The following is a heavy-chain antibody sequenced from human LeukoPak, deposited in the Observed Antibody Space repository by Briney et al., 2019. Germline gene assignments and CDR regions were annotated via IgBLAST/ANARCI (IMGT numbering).Heavy chain of an antibody. CDR1: GFTFSSYE. J-gene: IGHJ4*02. Sequence: GGSLRLSCAASGFTFSSYEMNWVRQAPGEGLEWVSYISSSGSTIYYADSVKGRFTISRDNAKNSLYLQMNSLRAEDTAVYYCATLEVEFDYWGQGTLVTVSS. CDR3: ATLEVEFDY. CDR2: ISSSGSTI. V-gene: IGHV3-48*03. D-gene: IGHD3-3*01.